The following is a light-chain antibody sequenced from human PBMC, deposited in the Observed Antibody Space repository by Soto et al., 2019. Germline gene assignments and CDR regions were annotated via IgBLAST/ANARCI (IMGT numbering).Light chain of an antibody. CDR1: QNVGSRY. V-gene: IGKV3D-20*02. CDR3: QQRSNSPQT. Sequence: EILLTQSPCTLPLSPGERATLSCRASQNVGSRYLAWYQQKPGQAPRLLIYGASSRATGIPDRFSGSGTGTDFTLSISRLEPEDFALYYCQQRSNSPQTFGQGTKVDIK. CDR2: GAS. J-gene: IGKJ1*01.